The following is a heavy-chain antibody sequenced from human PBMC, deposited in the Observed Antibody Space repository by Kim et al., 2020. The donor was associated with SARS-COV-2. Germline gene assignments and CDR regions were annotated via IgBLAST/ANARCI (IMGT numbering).Heavy chain of an antibody. CDR3: AKRLFDAFDI. V-gene: IGHV3-23*01. J-gene: IGHJ3*02. CDR2: ST. Sequence: STYYADSVKGRFTISRDKSKNTLYLQMNSLRAEDTAVYYCAKRLFDAFDIWGQGTMVTVSS.